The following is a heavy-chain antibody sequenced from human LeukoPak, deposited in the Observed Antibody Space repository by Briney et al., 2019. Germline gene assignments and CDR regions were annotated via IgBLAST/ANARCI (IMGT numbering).Heavy chain of an antibody. CDR2: INHSGST. Sequence: GSLRLSCAASGFTFSSYAMSWVRQPPGKGLEWIGEINHSGSTNYNPSLKSRVTISVDTSKNQFSLKLSSVTAADTAVYYCARGPGAAAGTWFDYWGQGTLVTVSS. D-gene: IGHD6-13*01. CDR3: ARGPGAAAGTWFDY. J-gene: IGHJ4*02. CDR1: GFTFSSYA. V-gene: IGHV4-34*01.